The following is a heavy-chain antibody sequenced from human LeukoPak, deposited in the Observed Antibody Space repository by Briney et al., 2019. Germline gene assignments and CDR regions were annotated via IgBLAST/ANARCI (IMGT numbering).Heavy chain of an antibody. CDR3: ATDLVVVPAASAFDP. Sequence: ASVKASCKVSGYTLTELSMHWVRQAPGKGLEWMGGFDPEDGETIYAQKFQGRVTMTEDTSTDTAYMELSSLGSEDTAVYYCATDLVVVPAASAFDPWGQGTLVTVSS. CDR1: GYTLTELS. V-gene: IGHV1-24*01. D-gene: IGHD2-2*01. J-gene: IGHJ5*02. CDR2: FDPEDGET.